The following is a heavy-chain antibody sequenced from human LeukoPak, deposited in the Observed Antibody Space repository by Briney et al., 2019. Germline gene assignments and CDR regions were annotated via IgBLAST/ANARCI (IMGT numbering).Heavy chain of an antibody. Sequence: GGSLRLSCAVSGFSFSSSPMSWVRQAPGQGLEWVSAISGSGTSTYYAESVKGRFTISRDNSKNTLYLQMNSLRAEDTAVYYCAKYVSARGPPYALAVWGQGTTVTVSS. V-gene: IGHV3-23*01. CDR1: GFSFSSSP. D-gene: IGHD2/OR15-2a*01. J-gene: IGHJ6*02. CDR3: AKYVSARGPPYALAV. CDR2: ISGSGTST.